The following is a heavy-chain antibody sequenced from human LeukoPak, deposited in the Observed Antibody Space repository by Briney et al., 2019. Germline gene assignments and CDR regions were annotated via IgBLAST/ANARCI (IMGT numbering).Heavy chain of an antibody. CDR2: ISYDGSNK. V-gene: IGHV3-30*18. CDR3: AKELWFGEYSFDY. D-gene: IGHD3-10*01. J-gene: IGHJ4*02. Sequence: PGGSLRLSCAASGFTFSSYSMHWVRQAPGKGLEWVAVISYDGSNKYYADSVKGRFTISRDNSKNTLYLQMNSLRAENTAVYYCAKELWFGEYSFDYWGQGTLVTVSS. CDR1: GFTFSSYS.